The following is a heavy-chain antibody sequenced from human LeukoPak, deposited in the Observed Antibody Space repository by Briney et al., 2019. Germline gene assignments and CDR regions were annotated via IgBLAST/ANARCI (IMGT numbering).Heavy chain of an antibody. V-gene: IGHV3-15*01. D-gene: IGHD6-6*01. CDR1: GFTFSNAW. J-gene: IGHJ4*02. CDR3: TTLAPSIADDY. Sequence: GGSLRLSCAASGFTFSNAWMSWVRQAPGKGLERVGRIKSKTDGGTTDYAAPVKGRFTISRDDSKNTLYLQMNSLKTEDTAVYYCTTLAPSIADDYWGQGTLVTVSS. CDR2: IKSKTDGGTT.